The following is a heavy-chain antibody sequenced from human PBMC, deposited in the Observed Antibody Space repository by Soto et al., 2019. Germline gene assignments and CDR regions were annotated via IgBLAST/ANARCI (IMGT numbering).Heavy chain of an antibody. V-gene: IGHV4-4*07. CDR1: GASISGFY. CDR2: IYATGTT. Sequence: SETLFLTCTVSGASISGFYWSWIRKSAGKGLEWIGRIYATGTTDYNPSLKSRVMMSVDTSKKQFSLKLRSVTAADTAVYYRVRDGTKTLRDWFDPWGQGISVTVSS. D-gene: IGHD1-1*01. J-gene: IGHJ5*02. CDR3: VRDGTKTLRDWFDP.